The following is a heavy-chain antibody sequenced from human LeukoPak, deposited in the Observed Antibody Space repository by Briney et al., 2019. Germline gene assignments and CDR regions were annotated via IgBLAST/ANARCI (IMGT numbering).Heavy chain of an antibody. V-gene: IGHV4-38-2*02. CDR3: ARDENVGLETATISRAFDI. J-gene: IGHJ3*02. D-gene: IGHD5-24*01. CDR1: GYPISSGYY. CDR2: IYHSGST. Sequence: PSETLSLTCTVSGYPISSGYYWGWIRQPPGKGLEWIGSIYHSGSTYYNPSLKSRVTISVDTSKNQFSLKLSSVTAADTAVYYCARDENVGLETATISRAFDIWGQGTMVTVSS.